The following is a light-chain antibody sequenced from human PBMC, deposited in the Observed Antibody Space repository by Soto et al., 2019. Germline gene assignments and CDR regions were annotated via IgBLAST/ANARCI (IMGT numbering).Light chain of an antibody. CDR3: MQALQTPYT. Sequence: DIVMTHSPLSLPVTPGEPASISCRSSQSLLHSNGYNYLDWYLQKPGQSPHLLIYLGSNRASGVPDRFRGSGSGTDFTLSFTRVEAEDAGVYYCMQALQTPYTFGQGTKV. V-gene: IGKV2-28*01. CDR1: QSLLHSNGYNY. CDR2: LGS. J-gene: IGKJ2*01.